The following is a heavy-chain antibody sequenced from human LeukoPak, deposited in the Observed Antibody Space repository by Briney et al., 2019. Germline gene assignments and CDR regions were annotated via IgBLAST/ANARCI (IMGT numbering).Heavy chain of an antibody. Sequence: ASVKVSCKVSGYSLTKLCMHWVRQAPGKGLEWMGWINPNSGGTNYAQKFQGRVTMTRDTSISTAYMELSRLRSDDTAVYYCARAPYYYDSSGYPPPFDYWGQGTPVTVSS. CDR3: ARAPYYYDSSGYPPPFDY. V-gene: IGHV1-2*02. J-gene: IGHJ4*02. D-gene: IGHD3-22*01. CDR1: GYSLTKLC. CDR2: INPNSGGT.